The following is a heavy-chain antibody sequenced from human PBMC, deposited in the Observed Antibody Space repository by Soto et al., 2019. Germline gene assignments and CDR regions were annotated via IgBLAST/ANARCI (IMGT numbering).Heavy chain of an antibody. CDR1: GGTFSSYA. CDR2: IIPIFGTA. Sequence: QVQLVQSGAEVKKPGSSVKVSCKASGGTFSSYAISWVRQAPGQGLEWMGGIIPIFGTADYAQKFQGRVRFTADEATCTAYMELSSLRSEDTAVYYCASVETQRYYYGMDVWGQGTTVTVSS. V-gene: IGHV1-69*12. D-gene: IGHD2-15*01. J-gene: IGHJ6*02. CDR3: ASVETQRYYYGMDV.